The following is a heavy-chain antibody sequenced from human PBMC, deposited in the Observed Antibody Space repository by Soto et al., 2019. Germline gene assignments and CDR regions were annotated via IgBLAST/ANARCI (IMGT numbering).Heavy chain of an antibody. CDR2: IYYSGST. V-gene: IGHV4-31*03. Sequence: SETLSLTCTVSGGSISSGGYYWSWIRQHPGKGLEWIGYIYYSGSTYYNPSLKSRVTISVDTSKNQFSLKLSSVTAADTAVYYCRGMEQLDPYYYYMDVWGKGTTVTVSS. J-gene: IGHJ6*03. D-gene: IGHD6-6*01. CDR3: RGMEQLDPYYYYMDV. CDR1: GGSISSGGYY.